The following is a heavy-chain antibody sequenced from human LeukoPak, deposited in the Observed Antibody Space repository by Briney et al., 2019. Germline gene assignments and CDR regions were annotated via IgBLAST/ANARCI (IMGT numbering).Heavy chain of an antibody. CDR3: ASGEWPHDY. CDR1: GFTFSGSA. CDR2: ISSKANSYAT. V-gene: IGHV3-73*01. Sequence: GGSLKLSCAASGFTFSGSAMHWVRQASGKGLEWVGRISSKANSYATANAASVKGRFTISRDNSKNTLYLQMNNLRAEDTAVYSCASGEWPHDYWGQGTLVTVSS. J-gene: IGHJ4*02. D-gene: IGHD3-10*01.